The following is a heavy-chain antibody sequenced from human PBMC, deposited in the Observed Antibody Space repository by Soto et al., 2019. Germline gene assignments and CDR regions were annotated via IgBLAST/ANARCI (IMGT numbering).Heavy chain of an antibody. J-gene: IGHJ4*02. CDR1: GFTFSTYG. Sequence: PEASLRRSSKPSGFTFSTYGMHRLRQAPGMGLEWVAVISYDGSNKYYADSVKGRFTISRDNSKNTLYLQMNSLRAEDTAVYYCAKDAAYCSGGSCYSLKYNSIDYWGQGT. D-gene: IGHD2-15*01. V-gene: IGHV3-30*18. CDR2: ISYDGSNK. CDR3: AKDAAYCSGGSCYSLKYNSIDY.